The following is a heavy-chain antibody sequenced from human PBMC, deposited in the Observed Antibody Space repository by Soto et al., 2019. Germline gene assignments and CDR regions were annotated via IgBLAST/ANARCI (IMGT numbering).Heavy chain of an antibody. D-gene: IGHD6-13*01. J-gene: IGHJ5*02. V-gene: IGHV6-1*01. Sequence: SQTLSLTCAISGDSVSSNSAAWNWIRQSPSSGLEWLGRTYYRSTWYNDYAVSVKSRITINPDTSKNQFSLQLNSVTPEHTAVYCGVKTPASGTLDPWGQGILVTVSS. CDR3: VKTPASGTLDP. CDR2: TYYRSTWYN. CDR1: GDSVSSNSAA.